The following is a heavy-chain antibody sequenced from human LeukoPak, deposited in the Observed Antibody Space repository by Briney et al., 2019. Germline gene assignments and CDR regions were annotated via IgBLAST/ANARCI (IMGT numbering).Heavy chain of an antibody. CDR3: AKGFYASGTYDRANHWFDP. CDR2: IRSKANSYAT. V-gene: IGHV3-73*01. Sequence: GGSLRLSCAASGFTFSGSAMHWVRQASGKGLEWVGRIRSKANSYATAYAASVKGRFTISRDDSKNTAYLQMNSLKTEDTAAYYCAKGFYASGTYDRANHWFDPWGQGTLVTVSS. D-gene: IGHD3-10*01. J-gene: IGHJ5*02. CDR1: GFTFSGSA.